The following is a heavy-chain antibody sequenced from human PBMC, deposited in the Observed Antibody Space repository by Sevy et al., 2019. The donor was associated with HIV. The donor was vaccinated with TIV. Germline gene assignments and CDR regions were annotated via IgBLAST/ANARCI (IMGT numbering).Heavy chain of an antibody. J-gene: IGHJ5*02. CDR3: AKRALVRGVFPGAAAS. V-gene: IGHV3-23*01. CDR1: GFTFRSYA. D-gene: IGHD3-10*01. Sequence: GGSLRLSCAVSGFTFRSYAMSWVRQAPGKGLEWVSGISGSGDATHYADSVKGRFTISRDNSKNTLYLQMNTLRAEDTAVYYCAKRALVRGVFPGAAASWGQGTLVTVSS. CDR2: ISGSGDAT.